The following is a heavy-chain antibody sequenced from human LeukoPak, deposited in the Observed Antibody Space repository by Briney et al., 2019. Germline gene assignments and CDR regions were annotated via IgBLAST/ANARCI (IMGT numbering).Heavy chain of an antibody. CDR1: GFTFSSYA. J-gene: IGHJ4*02. V-gene: IGHV3-23*01. CDR3: AKNPPTDC. Sequence: GGSLRFSCAASGFTFSSYAMSWVRQAPGKGLEWVSAITSSGGSTYYADSVKVRFTISRDNSKNTLYLQMNSLRVEDTALYYCAKNPPTDCRGQGTLVTVSS. CDR2: ITSSGGST.